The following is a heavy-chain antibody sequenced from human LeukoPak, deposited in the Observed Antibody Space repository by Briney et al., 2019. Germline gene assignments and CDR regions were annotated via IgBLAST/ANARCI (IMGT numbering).Heavy chain of an antibody. CDR2: INHSGST. V-gene: IGHV4-34*01. J-gene: IGHJ4*02. CDR3: ARMCGVSRGYGDYYFDY. CDR1: GGSFSGYY. Sequence: SETLSLTCAVYGGSFSGYYWSWIRQPPGKGLEWIGEINHSGSTNYNPSLKSRVTISVDTSKNQFSLKLSSVTAADTAVYYCARMCGVSRGYGDYYFDYWGQGTLVTVSS. D-gene: IGHD2-21*01.